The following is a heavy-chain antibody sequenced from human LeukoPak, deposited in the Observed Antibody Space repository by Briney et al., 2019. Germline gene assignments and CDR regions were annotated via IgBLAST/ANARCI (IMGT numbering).Heavy chain of an antibody. Sequence: ASVKVSCKASGFTFTTYGISWVRQAPGQGPEWMGWISTYNGNTNTDYAQKLQGRVTMTTDTSTSTAYMELRSLRSDDTAVYYCARVDTAMAGSEFDPWGQGTLVTVSS. CDR2: ISTYNGNT. J-gene: IGHJ5*02. CDR3: ARVDTAMAGSEFDP. CDR1: GFTFTTYG. V-gene: IGHV1-18*01. D-gene: IGHD5-18*01.